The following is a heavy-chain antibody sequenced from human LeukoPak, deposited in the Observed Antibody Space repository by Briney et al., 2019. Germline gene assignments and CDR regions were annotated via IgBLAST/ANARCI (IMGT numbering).Heavy chain of an antibody. V-gene: IGHV4-34*01. CDR3: ARRGSFASPDTL. CDR1: GGSFSGYY. J-gene: IGHJ4*02. D-gene: IGHD3-16*01. Sequence: SETLSLTCAVYGGSFSGYYWSWIRQPPGKGLEWVGEINHSGSTNYNPSLKSRVTISVDTSKNQFSLKLTSVTAADTAVYYCARRGSFASPDTLWGQGTLVTVSS. CDR2: INHSGST.